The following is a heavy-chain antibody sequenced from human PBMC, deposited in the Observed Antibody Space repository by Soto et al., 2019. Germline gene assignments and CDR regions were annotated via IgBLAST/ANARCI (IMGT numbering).Heavy chain of an antibody. CDR2: IYHSGST. CDR3: AAGGGLPRYY. Sequence: QLQLQESGSGLVKPSQTLSLTCAVSGGSISSGGYSWSWIRQPPGKGLEWIGYIYHSGSTYYNPSLKTRVTRSVDRSKNQFSLKLSSVPAADKAVYYWAAGGGLPRYYWGQGTLVTVSS. J-gene: IGHJ4*02. V-gene: IGHV4-30-2*01. D-gene: IGHD5-12*01. CDR1: GGSISSGGYS.